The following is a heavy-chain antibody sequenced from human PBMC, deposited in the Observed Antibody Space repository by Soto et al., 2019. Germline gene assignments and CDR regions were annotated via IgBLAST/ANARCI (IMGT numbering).Heavy chain of an antibody. CDR3: GGGHYFSDY. CDR2: ISNDGSNK. D-gene: IGHD3-16*01. CDR1: GFTFSSYG. V-gene: IGHV3-30*03. Sequence: QVQLVESGGGVVQPGRSLRLSCAASGFTFSSYGMQWVRQAPGKGLEWVALISNDGSNKYYVDSVKGRFTISRDNSKNTLYLQMNSLRAEDTAVYYCGGGHYFSDYWGQGTLITVSS. J-gene: IGHJ4*02.